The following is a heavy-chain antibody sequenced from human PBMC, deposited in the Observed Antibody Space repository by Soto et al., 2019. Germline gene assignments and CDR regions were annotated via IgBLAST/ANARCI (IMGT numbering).Heavy chain of an antibody. Sequence: SETLSLTCTVSGGSISSYYWSWIRQPPGKGLEWIGYIYYSGSTNYNPSLKSRVTISVDTSKNQFSLKLSSVTAADTAVYYCERDSGEYSGYDRFDYWGQGTLVNVSS. J-gene: IGHJ4*02. CDR3: ERDSGEYSGYDRFDY. D-gene: IGHD5-12*01. CDR1: GGSISSYY. V-gene: IGHV4-59*01. CDR2: IYYSGST.